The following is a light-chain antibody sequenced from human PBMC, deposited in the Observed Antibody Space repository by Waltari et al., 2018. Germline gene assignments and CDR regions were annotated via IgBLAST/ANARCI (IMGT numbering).Light chain of an antibody. J-gene: IGKJ4*01. V-gene: IGKV2D-29*02. CDR2: ELS. Sequence: DIVMTQTPLSLSVTPGQAAAISCKSSQSLLHSDGKTYLDWYLQKPGQSPHLLIYELSNRFPGVPDRFSGTGSGTDFTLKISRVEAEDVGVYYCMQSIQFPVTFGGGTKVEIK. CDR3: MQSIQFPVT. CDR1: QSLLHSDGKTY.